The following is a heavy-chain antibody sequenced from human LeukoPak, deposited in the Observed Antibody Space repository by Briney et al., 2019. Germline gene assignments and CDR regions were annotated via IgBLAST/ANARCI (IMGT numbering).Heavy chain of an antibody. CDR2: ISGSGGTT. D-gene: IGHD2-2*01. CDR1: GFTFSSYA. Sequence: GGSLSLSCAASGFTFSSYAMSWFRQPPGKGLEWVSGISGSGGTTYYAASVKGRSTISRDNSKNTLYLQMNSLRAEDTAIYYCAKDPDYQLLSRAAFDIWGQGTMVTVSS. V-gene: IGHV3-23*01. J-gene: IGHJ3*02. CDR3: AKDPDYQLLSRAAFDI.